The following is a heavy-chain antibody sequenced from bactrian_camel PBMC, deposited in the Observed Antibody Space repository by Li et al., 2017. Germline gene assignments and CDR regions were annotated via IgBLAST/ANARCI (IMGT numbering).Heavy chain of an antibody. Sequence: HVQLVESGGGSVQAGGSLRLSCAVSGYTYRTYCMGWFRQAPGMEREGVAAIDSDGTTSYSPSVMGRFSISRDNAKNTLYLQLNSLKTEDAAMYYCAKDANYDGLSEYDYWGQGTQVTVS. D-gene: IGHD5*01. CDR2: IDSDGTT. V-gene: IGHV3S1*01. CDR1: GYTYRTYC. CDR3: AKDANYDGLSEYDY. J-gene: IGHJ4*01.